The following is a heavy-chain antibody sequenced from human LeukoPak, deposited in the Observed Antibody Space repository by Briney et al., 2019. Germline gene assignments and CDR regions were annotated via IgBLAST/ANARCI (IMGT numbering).Heavy chain of an antibody. Sequence: GGSLRLSCAASGFTFSSYSMNWVRQAPGKGLEWISYITSNSAIIYYADSVKGRFTISRDNSKNTLYLQMNSLVAEDTATYYCARGSDLASYNELEYWGQGTLVTVSS. CDR2: ITSNSAII. J-gene: IGHJ4*02. CDR1: GFTFSSYS. D-gene: IGHD2-21*01. CDR3: ARGSDLASYNELEY. V-gene: IGHV3-48*01.